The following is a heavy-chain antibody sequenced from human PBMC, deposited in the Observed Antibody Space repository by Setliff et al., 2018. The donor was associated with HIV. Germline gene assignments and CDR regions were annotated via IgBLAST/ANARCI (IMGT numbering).Heavy chain of an antibody. CDR1: GGSISSSY. CDR3: ARADNYYYDSGAFKSGLDAFDI. J-gene: IGHJ3*02. D-gene: IGHD3-22*01. Sequence: PSETLSLTCTVSGGSISSSYWSWIRQPAGKGLEWIGHISTSGRTNYNPSLMSRLTISVDTSKNQFSLKLSSVTAADTAVYHCARADNYYYDSGAFKSGLDAFDIWGQGTMVTVSS. V-gene: IGHV4-4*07. CDR2: ISTSGRT.